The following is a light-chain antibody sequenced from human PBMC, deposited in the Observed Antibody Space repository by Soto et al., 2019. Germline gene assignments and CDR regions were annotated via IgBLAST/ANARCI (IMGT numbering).Light chain of an antibody. CDR3: QQYNDWPLT. CDR2: GAS. Sequence: IVFTESRWALPLSHRERAPLSCRVSQSVSNRRLAWYQQKPGQAPRFLIYGASSRASGIPDRFSGSGSGTEFTLTIISLQSEDSAVYYCQQYNDWPLTFGGGTKVDI. CDR1: QSVSNRR. V-gene: IGKV3-20*01. J-gene: IGKJ4*01.